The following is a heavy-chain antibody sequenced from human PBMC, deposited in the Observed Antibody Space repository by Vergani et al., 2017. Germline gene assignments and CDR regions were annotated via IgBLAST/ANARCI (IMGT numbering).Heavy chain of an antibody. CDR2: ISSSGSTI. CDR3: ARGAKAIVVVVAATWYYYYYMDV. D-gene: IGHD2-15*01. Sequence: QVQLVESGGGLVKPGGSLRLSCAASGFTFSDYYMSWIRQAPGKGLEWVSYISSSGSTIYYADSVKGRFTISRDNAKNSLYLQMNSLRAEDTAVYYCARGAKAIVVVVAATWYYYYYMDVWGKGTTVTVSS. CDR1: GFTFSDYY. V-gene: IGHV3-11*01. J-gene: IGHJ6*03.